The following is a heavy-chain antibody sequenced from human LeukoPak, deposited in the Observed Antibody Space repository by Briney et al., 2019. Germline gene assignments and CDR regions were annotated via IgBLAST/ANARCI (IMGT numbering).Heavy chain of an antibody. J-gene: IGHJ4*02. CDR2: ISGSGVST. D-gene: IGHD5-18*01. CDR3: ASDYSKYNYGNY. CDR1: GFTFSNYA. V-gene: IGHV3-23*01. Sequence: PGGSLRLSCAAPGFTFSNYAMSWVRQAPGKGLEWVSTISGSGVSTYYADSVKGRFTISRDNSKNTLDLQMNSLRAEDTAVYYCASDYSKYNYGNYWGQGTLVTVSS.